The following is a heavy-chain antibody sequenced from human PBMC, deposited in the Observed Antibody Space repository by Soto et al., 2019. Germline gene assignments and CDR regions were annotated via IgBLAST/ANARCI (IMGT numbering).Heavy chain of an antibody. V-gene: IGHV4-59*01. J-gene: IGHJ6*03. Sequence: PSETLSLTCTVSGGSISSYYWSWIRQPPGKGLEWIGYIYYSGSTNYNPSLKSRVTISVDTSKNQFSLKLSSVTAADTAVYYCARAYLRFLEWPYMDVWGKGTTVTVS. CDR3: ARAYLRFLEWPYMDV. CDR2: IYYSGST. D-gene: IGHD3-3*01. CDR1: GGSISSYY.